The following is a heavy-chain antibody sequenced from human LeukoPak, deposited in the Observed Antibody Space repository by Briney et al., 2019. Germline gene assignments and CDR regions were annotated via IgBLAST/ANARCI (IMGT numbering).Heavy chain of an antibody. CDR2: IIPIFGTA. CDR1: GGTFSSYA. V-gene: IGHV1-69*01. J-gene: IGHJ4*02. D-gene: IGHD5-12*01. CDR3: ARVGEGGYGYGDYYFDY. Sequence: GSSVTVSCKASGGTFSSYAISWVRQAPGQGLEWMGGIIPIFGTANYAQKFQGRVTITADESTSTADMELSSLRSEDTAVYYCARVGEGGYGYGDYYFDYWGQGTLVTVSS.